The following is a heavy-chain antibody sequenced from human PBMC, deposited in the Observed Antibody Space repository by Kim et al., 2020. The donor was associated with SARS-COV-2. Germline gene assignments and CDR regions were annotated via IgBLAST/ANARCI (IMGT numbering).Heavy chain of an antibody. CDR1: GYSFTSYW. CDR2: IYPGDSDT. CDR3: ARHSPFGDSSGYLYWYFDL. Sequence: GESLKISCKGSGYSFTSYWIGWVRQMPGKGLEWMGIIYPGDSDTRYSPSFQGQVTISADKYISTAYLQWSSLKASDTAMYYCARHSPFGDSSGYLYWYFDLWGRGTLVTVSS. D-gene: IGHD3-22*01. J-gene: IGHJ2*01. V-gene: IGHV5-51*01.